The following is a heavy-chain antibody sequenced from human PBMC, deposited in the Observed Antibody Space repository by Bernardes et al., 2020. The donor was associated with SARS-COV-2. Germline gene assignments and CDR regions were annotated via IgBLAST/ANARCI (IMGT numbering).Heavy chain of an antibody. Sequence: ASVKVSCKASEYTFTSYDINWVRQASGQGLEWMGWMNPNSGNTGYAQKFQGRVTMTRNTSINTAYMELSSLTSEDTAVYYCARGRGAVAPMDYWGQGTLVTVSS. J-gene: IGHJ4*02. CDR2: MNPNSGNT. CDR1: EYTFTSYD. V-gene: IGHV1-8*01. CDR3: ARGRGAVAPMDY. D-gene: IGHD1-26*01.